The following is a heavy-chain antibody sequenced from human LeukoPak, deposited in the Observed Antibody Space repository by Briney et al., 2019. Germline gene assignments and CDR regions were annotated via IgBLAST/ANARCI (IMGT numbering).Heavy chain of an antibody. J-gene: IGHJ4*02. V-gene: IGHV3-30*02. D-gene: IGHD3-22*01. CDR2: IRYDGSNK. CDR3: AKEKARYYYDSSGYQDLPDY. Sequence: GGSLRLSCAASGFTFSSYGMHWVRQAPGKGLEWVAFIRYDGSNKYYADSVKGRFTISRDNSKNTLYLQMNSLRAEDTAVCYCAKEKARYYYDSSGYQDLPDYWGQGTLVTVSS. CDR1: GFTFSSYG.